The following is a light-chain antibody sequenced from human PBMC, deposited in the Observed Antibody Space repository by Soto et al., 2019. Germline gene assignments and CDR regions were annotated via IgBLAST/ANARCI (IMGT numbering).Light chain of an antibody. CDR1: QSISSW. CDR3: QQYNSYSSFT. CDR2: DAS. V-gene: IGKV1-5*01. Sequence: DIQMTQSPSTLSASVGDRVTITCRASQSISSWLAWYQQKPGKAPKVLIYDASSLESGVPSRFSGSGSGTEFTLTISSLQPDDFATYYCQQYNSYSSFTFGQVTMLEIK. J-gene: IGKJ2*01.